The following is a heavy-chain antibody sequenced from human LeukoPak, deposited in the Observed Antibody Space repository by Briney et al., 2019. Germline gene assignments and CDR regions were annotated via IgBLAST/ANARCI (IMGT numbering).Heavy chain of an antibody. V-gene: IGHV3-21*01. J-gene: IGHJ3*02. CDR3: ARDRDYGDYRDAFDI. CDR2: ISSSSSYI. D-gene: IGHD4-17*01. CDR1: GFTFGDYA. Sequence: GGSLRLSCTASGFTFGDYAMSWFRQAPGKGLEWVSSISSSSSYIYYADSVKGRFTISRDNAKNSLYLQMNSLRAEDTAVYYCARDRDYGDYRDAFDIWGQGTMVTVSS.